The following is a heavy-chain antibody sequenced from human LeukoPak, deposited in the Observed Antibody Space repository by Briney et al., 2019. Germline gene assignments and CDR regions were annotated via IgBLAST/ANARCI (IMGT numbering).Heavy chain of an antibody. Sequence: GGSLRLSCAASGFTFSSYEMNWVRQAPGKGLEWVSYISSSGSTIYYADSAKGRFTISRDNAKNSLYLQMNSLRAGDTAVYYCARAAYSGTWYSRYFDLWGRGTLVTVSS. CDR2: ISSSGSTI. D-gene: IGHD6-13*01. CDR3: ARAAYSGTWYSRYFDL. V-gene: IGHV3-48*03. J-gene: IGHJ2*01. CDR1: GFTFSSYE.